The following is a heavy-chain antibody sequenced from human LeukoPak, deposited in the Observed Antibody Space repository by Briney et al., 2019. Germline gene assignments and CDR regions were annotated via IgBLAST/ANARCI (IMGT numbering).Heavy chain of an antibody. CDR3: ASATGDNDAFDI. J-gene: IGHJ3*02. V-gene: IGHV3-30*07. D-gene: IGHD7-27*01. Sequence: GRFTISRDSSRNTLYLQMNSLRAEDTAVYYCASATGDNDAFDIWGQGTMVTVSS.